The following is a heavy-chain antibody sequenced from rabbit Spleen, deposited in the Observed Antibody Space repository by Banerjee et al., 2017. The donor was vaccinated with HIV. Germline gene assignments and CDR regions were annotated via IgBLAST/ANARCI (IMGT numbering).Heavy chain of an antibody. V-gene: IGHV1S45*01. CDR1: GFSFSNRYW. CDR2: IYTGDGNT. CDR3: ARDLTDAIGWNFGW. D-gene: IGHD4-1*01. Sequence: QEQLVESGGGLVQPEGSLTLTCTASGFSFSNRYWICWVRQAPGKGPEWIACIYTGDGNTYYASWAKGRFTISKTSSTVDLKMTSLTVADTATYFCARDLTDAIGWNFGWWGPGTLVTVS. J-gene: IGHJ6*01.